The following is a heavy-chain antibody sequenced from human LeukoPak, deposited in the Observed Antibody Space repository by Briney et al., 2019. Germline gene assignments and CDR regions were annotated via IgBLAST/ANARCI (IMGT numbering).Heavy chain of an antibody. Sequence: SETLSLTCAVYGGSFSGYYWSWIRQPPGKGLEWIGEINHSGSTNYNPSLKSRVTISVDTSKNQFSLKLSSVTAADTAVYYCAGTRRYCSSTSCYYYYFDYWGQGTLVTVSS. CDR3: AGTRRYCSSTSCYYYYFDY. V-gene: IGHV4-34*01. CDR2: INHSGST. J-gene: IGHJ4*02. CDR1: GGSFSGYY. D-gene: IGHD2-2*01.